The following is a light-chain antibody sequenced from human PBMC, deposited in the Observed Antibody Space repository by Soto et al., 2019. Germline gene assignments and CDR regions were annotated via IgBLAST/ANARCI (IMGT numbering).Light chain of an antibody. CDR2: KAS. Sequence: DIQMTQSPSTRSASVGDRVTITCRATQSLNIWLAWYQQKPGKAPKLLISKASSLESGVPSRFSGSGSGTEFSLTISSLQPDDFATYYCQQYKAYSYTFGQGTKLEMK. V-gene: IGKV1-5*03. J-gene: IGKJ2*01. CDR3: QQYKAYSYT. CDR1: QSLNIW.